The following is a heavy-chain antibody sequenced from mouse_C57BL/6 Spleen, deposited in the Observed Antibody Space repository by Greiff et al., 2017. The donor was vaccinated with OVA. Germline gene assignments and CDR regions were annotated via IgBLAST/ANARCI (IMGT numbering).Heavy chain of an antibody. D-gene: IGHD1-1*01. CDR3: ARGLGFYGSSYKNYFDY. V-gene: IGHV1-55*01. CDR2: IYPGSGST. J-gene: IGHJ2*01. CDR1: GYTFTSYW. Sequence: VQLQQSGAELVKPGASVKMSCKASGYTFTSYWITWVKQRPGQGLEWIGDIYPGSGSTNYNEKFKSKATLTVDTSSSTAYMQLSSLTSEDSAVYYCARGLGFYGSSYKNYFDYWGQGTTLTVSS.